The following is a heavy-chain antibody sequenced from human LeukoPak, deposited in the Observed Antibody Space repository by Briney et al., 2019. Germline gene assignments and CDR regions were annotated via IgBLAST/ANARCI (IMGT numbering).Heavy chain of an antibody. D-gene: IGHD3-22*01. V-gene: IGHV1-24*01. CDR2: FDPEDGET. CDR1: GYTLTELS. J-gene: IGHJ6*03. Sequence: ASVKVSCKVSGYTLTELSMHWVRQAPGKGLEWMGGFDPEDGETIYAQKLQGRVTMTTDTSTSTAYMELRSLRSDDAAVYYCARDQDYYDSSGYYYYYYYMDVWGKGTTVTISS. CDR3: ARDQDYYDSSGYYYYYYYMDV.